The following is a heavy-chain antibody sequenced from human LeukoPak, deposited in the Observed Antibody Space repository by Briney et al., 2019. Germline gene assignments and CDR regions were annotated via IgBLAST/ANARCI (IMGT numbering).Heavy chain of an antibody. CDR1: GYSFTSYW. V-gene: IGHV5-51*01. J-gene: IGHJ5*02. D-gene: IGHD5-18*01. Sequence: GESLKISCKGSGYSFTSYWIGWVRQMPGKGLEWMGIIYPGDSDTRYSPSFQGQVTISADMSISTAYLQWSSLKASDTAMYYCARHGGYSYGTVSNNWFDPWGQGTLVTVSS. CDR2: IYPGDSDT. CDR3: ARHGGYSYGTVSNNWFDP.